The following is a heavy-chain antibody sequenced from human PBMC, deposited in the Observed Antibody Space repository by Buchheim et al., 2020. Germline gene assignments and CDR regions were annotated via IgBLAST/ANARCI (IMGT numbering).Heavy chain of an antibody. Sequence: QVQLQQWGAGLLKPSETLSLTCAVYGGSFSGCYWSWIRQPPGKGLEWIGEINHSGSTNYNPSLKSRVTISVDTSKNQFSLKLSSVTAADTAVYYCAREKRYCSGGSCYRGYFDYWGQGTL. V-gene: IGHV4-34*01. CDR2: INHSGST. D-gene: IGHD2-15*01. J-gene: IGHJ4*02. CDR1: GGSFSGCY. CDR3: AREKRYCSGGSCYRGYFDY.